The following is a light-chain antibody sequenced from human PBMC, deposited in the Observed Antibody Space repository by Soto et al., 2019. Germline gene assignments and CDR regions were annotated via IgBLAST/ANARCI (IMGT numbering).Light chain of an antibody. CDR2: DVS. J-gene: IGLJ1*01. CDR1: SSDVGGYNY. Sequence: QSVLTQPASVSGSPGQSITISCTGTSSDVGGYNYVSWYQQHSGKAPKLMIYDVSNRPSGFSYRFSGSKSGNTASLTISGLQAEDEADYYCSSYTSSSTLIFGTGTKLTVL. CDR3: SSYTSSSTLI. V-gene: IGLV2-14*01.